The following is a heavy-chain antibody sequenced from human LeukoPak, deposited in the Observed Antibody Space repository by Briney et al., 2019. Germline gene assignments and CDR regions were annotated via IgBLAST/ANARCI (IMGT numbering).Heavy chain of an antibody. Sequence: VKPSETLSLTCTVSGGSISSYYWSWIRQPPGKGLEWIGYIYYSGSTNYNPSRKSRVTISVDTSKNQFSLKLSSVTAADTAVYYCARGPYDSSGHDAFDIWGQGTMVTVSS. V-gene: IGHV4-59*01. D-gene: IGHD3-22*01. J-gene: IGHJ3*02. CDR3: ARGPYDSSGHDAFDI. CDR2: IYYSGST. CDR1: GGSISSYY.